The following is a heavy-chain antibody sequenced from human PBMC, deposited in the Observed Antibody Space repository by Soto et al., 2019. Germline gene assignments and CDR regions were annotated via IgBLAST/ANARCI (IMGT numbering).Heavy chain of an antibody. D-gene: IGHD4-17*01. Sequence: ASVKVSCKASGYTFTSYDINWVRQATGQGLEWMGWMNPNSGNTGYAQKFQGRVTMTRNTSISTAYMELSSLRSEDTAVYYCARKTVTYYYYYGMDASGQGTTVTVSS. J-gene: IGHJ6*02. CDR2: MNPNSGNT. CDR3: ARKTVTYYYYYGMDA. CDR1: GYTFTSYD. V-gene: IGHV1-8*01.